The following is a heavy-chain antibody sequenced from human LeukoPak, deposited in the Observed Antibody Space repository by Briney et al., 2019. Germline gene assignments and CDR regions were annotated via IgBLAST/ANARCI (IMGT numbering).Heavy chain of an antibody. J-gene: IGHJ4*02. Sequence: GGSLRLSCAASGFTFSSYSMNWVRQAPGKGLEWVSYISSSSSTIYYADSVKGRFTISRDNSKNMLYLQMNSLRAEDTAVYYCVKGRISEDGLDFWGQGTLVTVSS. CDR1: GFTFSSYS. CDR3: VKGRISEDGLDF. D-gene: IGHD6-13*01. V-gene: IGHV3-48*01. CDR2: ISSSSSTI.